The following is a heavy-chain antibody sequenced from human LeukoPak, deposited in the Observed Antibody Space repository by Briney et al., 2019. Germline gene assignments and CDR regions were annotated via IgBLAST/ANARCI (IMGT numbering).Heavy chain of an antibody. CDR3: ARAPIGDRDAFDI. CDR1: GDSISSGGYS. Sequence: SQTLSLTCAVSGDSISSGGYSWSSIRQPPGKGLEWIGYIYHNGSTYYNPSLKSRVTISVDRSKNQFSLKLSSVTAADTAVYYCARAPIGDRDAFDIWGQGTMVTVSS. CDR2: IYHNGST. V-gene: IGHV4-30-2*01. J-gene: IGHJ3*02. D-gene: IGHD4-17*01.